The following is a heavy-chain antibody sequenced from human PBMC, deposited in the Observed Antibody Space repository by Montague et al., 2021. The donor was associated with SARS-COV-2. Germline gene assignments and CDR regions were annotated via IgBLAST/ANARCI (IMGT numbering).Heavy chain of an antibody. CDR3: VRDVGTGWGTFDS. V-gene: IGHV4-61*01. D-gene: IGHD6-19*01. Sequence: ETLSLTCIVSGVSVTNGNYYWSWIRQTPGKGLEWIDYFYYTGSTESNPSLKSRVTVSGDTSKNQFSLKLTSVTAADTAVYFCVRDVGTGWGTFDSWGQGILVTVSS. CDR1: GVSVTNGNYY. CDR2: FYYTGST. J-gene: IGHJ4*02.